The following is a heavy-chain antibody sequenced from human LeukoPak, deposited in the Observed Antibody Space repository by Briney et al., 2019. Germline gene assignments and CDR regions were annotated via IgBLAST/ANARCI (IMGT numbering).Heavy chain of an antibody. D-gene: IGHD1-26*01. CDR2: IYYSGST. CDR3: ARVGATYDAFDI. V-gene: IGHV4-61*01. Sequence: SETLSLTGTVSGGSVSSGSYYWSWIRQPPGKGLERIGYIYYSGSTNYNPSLKSRATISVDTSKDQFSLKLSSVTAADTAVYYCARVGATYDAFDIWGQGTMVTVSS. CDR1: GGSVSSGSYY. J-gene: IGHJ3*02.